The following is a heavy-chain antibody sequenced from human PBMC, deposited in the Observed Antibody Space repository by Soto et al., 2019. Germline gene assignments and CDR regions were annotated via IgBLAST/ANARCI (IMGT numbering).Heavy chain of an antibody. Sequence: GGSLRLSCAASGFTFDDYTMHWVRQAPGKGLEWVSLISWDGGSTYYADSVKGRFTISRDNSKNSLYLQMNSLRTEDTALYYCAKDRENRDSSGYYWTGWFDPWGQGTLVTVSS. J-gene: IGHJ5*02. CDR1: GFTFDDYT. V-gene: IGHV3-43*01. CDR2: ISWDGGST. D-gene: IGHD3-22*01. CDR3: AKDRENRDSSGYYWTGWFDP.